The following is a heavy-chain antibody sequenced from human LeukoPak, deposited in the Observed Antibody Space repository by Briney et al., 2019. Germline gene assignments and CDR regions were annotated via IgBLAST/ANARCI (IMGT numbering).Heavy chain of an antibody. CDR2: INHSGST. CDR1: GGSFSGYY. Sequence: SETLSLTCAVYGGSFSGYYWSWIRQPPGKGLEWIGEINHSGSTNYNPSLKSRVTISVDTSKNQFSLKLSSVTAADTAVYYCARGVWGTAVAPSIDYWGQGTLVTVSS. CDR3: ARGVWGTAVAPSIDY. J-gene: IGHJ4*02. D-gene: IGHD3-16*01. V-gene: IGHV4-34*01.